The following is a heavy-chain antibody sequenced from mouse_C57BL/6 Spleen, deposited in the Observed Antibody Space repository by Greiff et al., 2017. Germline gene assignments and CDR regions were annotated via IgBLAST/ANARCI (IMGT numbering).Heavy chain of an antibody. CDR1: GFNIKNTY. D-gene: IGHD2-2*01. CDR2: IDPADGKT. J-gene: IGHJ1*03. CDR3: ARSRGYDGWYFDV. V-gene: IGHV14-3*01. Sequence: EVQLQQSVAELVRPGASVKLSCTASGFNIKNTYMHWVKQRPEQGLEWIGRIDPADGKTKYAPKFQGKATITADTSSNTAYLQLSSLTSEDTAIYYCARSRGYDGWYFDVWGTGTTVTVSS.